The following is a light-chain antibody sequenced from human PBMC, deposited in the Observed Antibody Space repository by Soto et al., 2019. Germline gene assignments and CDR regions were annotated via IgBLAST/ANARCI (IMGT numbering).Light chain of an antibody. Sequence: QSVLTQPASVSGSPGQSITISCTGTSSDVGSYNLVSWYQQHPGKAPKLMIYEGSKRPSGVSYRFSGSKSGNTASLTISGLQAEDEADYYCCSYAGSSRVFGGGTKLTVL. CDR3: CSYAGSSRV. V-gene: IGLV2-23*01. CDR2: EGS. CDR1: SSDVGSYNL. J-gene: IGLJ3*02.